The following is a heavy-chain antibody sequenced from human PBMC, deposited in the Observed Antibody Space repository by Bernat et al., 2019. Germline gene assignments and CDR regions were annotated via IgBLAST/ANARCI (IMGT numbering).Heavy chain of an antibody. D-gene: IGHD5-18*01. J-gene: IGHJ4*02. V-gene: IGHV1-18*01. CDR3: ARGYRNFDY. CDR2: ISPYNGNA. CDR1: GYTFSTYK. Sequence: QVYLVQSGADVKKPGASVKVSCEASGYTFSTYKITWVRQAPGQGLEWMGWISPYNGNANYGQNFQGRVTMTTDTSTSTAYMELTSLRSDDTAIYYCARGYRNFDYWGQGTLVSVSS.